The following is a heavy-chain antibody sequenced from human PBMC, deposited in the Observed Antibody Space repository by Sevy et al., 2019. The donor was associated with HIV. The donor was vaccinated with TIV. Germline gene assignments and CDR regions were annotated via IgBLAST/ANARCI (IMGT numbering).Heavy chain of an antibody. CDR3: ARGVQTYDAFDI. D-gene: IGHD6-6*01. CDR1: GFTFSTYN. Sequence: GGSLRLSCAASGFTFSTYNMNWVRQAPGKGLEWVSFISGISNYIYYADSVKGRFTISRDKAKNLLYLQMNSLRAEDTAIYYCARGVQTYDAFDIWGQGTMVTVSS. J-gene: IGHJ3*02. CDR2: ISGISNYI. V-gene: IGHV3-21*01.